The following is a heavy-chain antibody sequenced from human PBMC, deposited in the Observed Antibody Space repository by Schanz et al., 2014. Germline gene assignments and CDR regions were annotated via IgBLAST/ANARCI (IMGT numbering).Heavy chain of an antibody. J-gene: IGHJ2*01. Sequence: QVQLVQSGAEAKKPGASVKVSCKASGYTTFTDYYIHWVRQAPGQGLEWMGWINPNSGDTNYAQKFQGWVTMTRDTSISTAYMEVSRLKYDDTAVYYCARLSVAGRPHVNYWYFDLWGRGTLVTVSS. CDR1: GYTTFTDYY. CDR2: INPNSGDT. V-gene: IGHV1-2*04. D-gene: IGHD6-19*01. CDR3: ARLSVAGRPHVNYWYFDL.